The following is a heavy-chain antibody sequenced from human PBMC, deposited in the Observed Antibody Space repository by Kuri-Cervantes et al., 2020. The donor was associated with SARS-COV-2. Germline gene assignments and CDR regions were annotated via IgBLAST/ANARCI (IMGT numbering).Heavy chain of an antibody. CDR3: AGMGAYSSSWYASGAFDI. Sequence: GESLKISCVASGFTFSAYTLNWVRQAPGKGLEWVSSITRSSVYISYADSLKGRFTISRDNAKNSLYLQMNSLRAEDTGGYYCAGMGAYSSSWYASGAFDIWGQGTMVTVSS. CDR1: GFTFSAYT. D-gene: IGHD6-13*01. J-gene: IGHJ3*02. CDR2: ITRSSVYI. V-gene: IGHV3-21*01.